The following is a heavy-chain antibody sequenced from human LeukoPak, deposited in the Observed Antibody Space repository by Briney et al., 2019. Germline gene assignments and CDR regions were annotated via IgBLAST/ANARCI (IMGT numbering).Heavy chain of an antibody. CDR2: IIPIFGTA. D-gene: IGHD3-9*01. Sequence: ASVKVSCKASGGTFSSYAISWVRQAPGQGLEWMGGIIPIFGTANYAQKFQGRVTITADESTSTAYMELSSLRSEDTAVYYCATTSYDILSGYYNLNFDYWGQGTLVTVSS. CDR3: ATTSYDILSGYYNLNFDY. CDR1: GGTFSSYA. J-gene: IGHJ4*02. V-gene: IGHV1-69*01.